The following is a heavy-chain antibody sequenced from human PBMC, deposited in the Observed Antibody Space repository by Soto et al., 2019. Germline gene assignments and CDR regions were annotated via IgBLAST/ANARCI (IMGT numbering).Heavy chain of an antibody. V-gene: IGHV3-23*04. D-gene: IGHD3-3*01. J-gene: IGHJ4*02. CDR2: IRNDGGSM. CDR1: GFTFSSSP. CDR3: VRDRYTMSDFWSAFSRD. Sequence: EVQLVQSGGGWVQPGGSLRLSCAASGFTFSSSPMSWVRQVPGKGLEWISAIRNDGGSMYYVDSVKGRFTISRDNSKSTSTMRMKNLIAEDTATYYCVRDRYTMSDFWSAFSRDWGQGAQVIVSS.